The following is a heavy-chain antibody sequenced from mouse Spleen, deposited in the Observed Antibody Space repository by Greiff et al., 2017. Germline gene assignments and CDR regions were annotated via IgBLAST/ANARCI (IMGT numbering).Heavy chain of an antibody. CDR3: ARNYYNALDY. V-gene: IGHV1-26*01. D-gene: IGHD2-12*01. CDR1: GYTFTDYY. J-gene: IGHJ2*01. Sequence: VQLQQSGPELVKPGASVKISCKASGYTFTDYYMNWVKQSHGKSLEWIGDINPNNGGTSYNQKFKGKATLTADKSSSTAYMQLSSLTYEDSAVYYCARNYYNALDYWGQGTTLTVSS. CDR2: INPNNGGT.